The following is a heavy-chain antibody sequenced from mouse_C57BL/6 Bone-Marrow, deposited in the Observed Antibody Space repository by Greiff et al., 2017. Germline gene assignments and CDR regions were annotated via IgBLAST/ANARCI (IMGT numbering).Heavy chain of an antibody. J-gene: IGHJ4*01. Sequence: QVQLKQSGPGLVQPSQSLSITCTVSGFSLTSYGVHWVRQSPGKGLEWLGVIWSGGSTDYNAAFISKLSISQDNSQSQVFFKMNILQAVDTAIYYCARNFYYYGGYAMDYWGQGTSVTVSS. CDR2: IWSGGST. D-gene: IGHD1-1*01. CDR3: ARNFYYYGGYAMDY. V-gene: IGHV2-2*01. CDR1: GFSLTSYG.